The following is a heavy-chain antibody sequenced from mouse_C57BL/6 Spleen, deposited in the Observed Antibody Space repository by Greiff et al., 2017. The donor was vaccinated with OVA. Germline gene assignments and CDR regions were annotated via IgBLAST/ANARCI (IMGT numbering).Heavy chain of an antibody. CDR1: GYTFTDYE. CDR2: IDPKTGGP. V-gene: IGHV1-15*01. D-gene: IGHD2-2*01. Sequence: VQLQESGAELVRPGASVTLSCKASGYTFTDYEMHWVKQTPVHGLEWIGDIDPKTGGPASNQKFKGKAIMTADKSSSTAYMELLSLTSEDSAVYYCTRAPYGYDYPAWYSYQGKGTLVSVSA. CDR3: TRAPYGYDYPAWYSY. J-gene: IGHJ3*01.